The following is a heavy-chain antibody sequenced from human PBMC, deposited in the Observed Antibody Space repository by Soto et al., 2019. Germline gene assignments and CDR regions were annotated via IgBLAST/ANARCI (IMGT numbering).Heavy chain of an antibody. Sequence: QVQLVQSGPEVKKPGASVKVSCKASGYTFNTYGFSWVRQAPGQGLEFVGWIGTHNGETTDAQKFQGRVTMTIDTSTTTSYMELRSLTSDDTAMYFCSRDWRGAEGFDPWGQGTLVTVSS. V-gene: IGHV1-18*01. D-gene: IGHD3-3*01. CDR1: GYTFNTYG. CDR3: SRDWRGAEGFDP. CDR2: IGTHNGET. J-gene: IGHJ5*02.